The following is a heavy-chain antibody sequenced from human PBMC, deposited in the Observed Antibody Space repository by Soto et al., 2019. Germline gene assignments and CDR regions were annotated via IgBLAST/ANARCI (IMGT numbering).Heavy chain of an antibody. CDR3: VMLDNYVTPTPQVV. CDR2: ISPYTGNT. D-gene: IGHD3-16*01. J-gene: IGHJ6*02. Sequence: QVQLVQSGDEVKKPGASVKVSCKASGYIFVNYGIAWVRQAPGQGLEWMGWISPYTGNTHSATKIQGRLTMTTDTSTSTAYLDLGRLTSDDTAVYYCVMLDNYVTPTPQVVWGQGTTVTVSS. CDR1: GYIFVNYG. V-gene: IGHV1-18*01.